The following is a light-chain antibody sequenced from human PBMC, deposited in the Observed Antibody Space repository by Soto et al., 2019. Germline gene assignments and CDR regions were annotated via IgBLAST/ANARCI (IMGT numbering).Light chain of an antibody. CDR2: DAS. Sequence: EIVLTQSPATLSLSPGERATLSCRASQSVSSYLAWYQQKPGQAPRLLIYDASNRATGIPARFSGSGSGTDFTLTISSLEPEDFAVYYCQQRSNRPITFGQGTRLEIQ. CDR1: QSVSSY. CDR3: QQRSNRPIT. J-gene: IGKJ5*01. V-gene: IGKV3-11*01.